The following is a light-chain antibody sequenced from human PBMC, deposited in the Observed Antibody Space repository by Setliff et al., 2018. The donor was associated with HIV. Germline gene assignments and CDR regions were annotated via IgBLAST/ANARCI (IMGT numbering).Light chain of an antibody. CDR3: GTWDNRLNVWV. CDR1: SSNIGNNY. CDR2: ENN. J-gene: IGLJ3*02. Sequence: QSALTQPPSMSAAPGQQVTIPCSGGSSNIGNNYVSWYQHLPGTAPKVLIYENNKRPPGIPDRFSASKSGTSATLGITGLQTGDEADYYCGTWDNRLNVWVFAGGTKVTVL. V-gene: IGLV1-51*01.